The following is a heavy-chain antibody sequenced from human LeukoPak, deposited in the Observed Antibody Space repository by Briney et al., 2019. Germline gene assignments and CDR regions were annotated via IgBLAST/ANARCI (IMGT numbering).Heavy chain of an antibody. V-gene: IGHV3-72*01. CDR2: TRNKANSYTT. CDR3: ASAGHSSGYSLDY. CDR1: RFTFSDHY. J-gene: IGHJ4*02. D-gene: IGHD3-22*01. Sequence: GGSLRLSCAASRFTFSDHYMDWVRQAPGKGLEWVGRTRNKANSYTTQYAASVTGRFTVSRDDSKNSLFLQMCSLKTEDTAVYYCASAGHSSGYSLDYWGQGTLVTVSS.